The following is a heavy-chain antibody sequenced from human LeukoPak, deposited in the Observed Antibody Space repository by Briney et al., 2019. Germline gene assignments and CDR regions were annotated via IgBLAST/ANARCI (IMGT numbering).Heavy chain of an antibody. CDR2: AVQTNSGGIT. V-gene: IGHV3-15*04. Sequence: GGSLRLSCAASGFTFSNAWMTWVRQAPGKGLEWVGRAVQTNSGGITEYAAPVKGRFAISRDDSTSTLYLQMSSLKTGDTGVYYCATGFTASTHDGYWGQGTLVTVSA. CDR3: ATGFTASTHDGY. D-gene: IGHD3-16*01. J-gene: IGHJ4*02. CDR1: GFTFSNAW.